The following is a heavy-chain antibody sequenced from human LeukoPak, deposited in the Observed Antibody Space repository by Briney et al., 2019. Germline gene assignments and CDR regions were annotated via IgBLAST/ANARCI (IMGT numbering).Heavy chain of an antibody. Sequence: GGSLRLSCAASGFIFSDYTMNWVRQAPGKGLEWVSSISSTSTNIYYADSVKGRFTISRDNAKNSLFLQMNSLRAEDTAVYYCASLYGGNLDTDYWGQGTLVTVSS. J-gene: IGHJ4*02. V-gene: IGHV3-21*01. CDR1: GFIFSDYT. D-gene: IGHD4-23*01. CDR3: ASLYGGNLDTDY. CDR2: ISSTSTNI.